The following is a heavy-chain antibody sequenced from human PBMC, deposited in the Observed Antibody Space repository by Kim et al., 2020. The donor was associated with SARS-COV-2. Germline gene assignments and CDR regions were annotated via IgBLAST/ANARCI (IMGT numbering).Heavy chain of an antibody. Sequence: SPSFQGHVTISADKSISTAYLQWSSLKASDTAMYYCATKGYSYGYWSFDPWGQGTLVTVSS. CDR3: ATKGYSYGYWSFDP. D-gene: IGHD5-18*01. V-gene: IGHV5-10-1*01. J-gene: IGHJ5*02.